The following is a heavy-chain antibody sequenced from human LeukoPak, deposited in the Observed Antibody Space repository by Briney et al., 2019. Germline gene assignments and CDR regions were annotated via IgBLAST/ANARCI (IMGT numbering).Heavy chain of an antibody. CDR2: IYYSGST. CDR1: GGSISSGDYY. J-gene: IGHJ4*02. D-gene: IGHD6-19*01. V-gene: IGHV4-30-4*01. CDR3: ARDRAVAGTIDY. Sequence: SETLSLTCTVSGGSISSGDYYWSWIRQPPGKGLEWIGCIYYSGSTYYNPSLKSRVTISVDTSKNQFSLKLSSVTAADTAVYYCARDRAVAGTIDYWGQGTLVTVPS.